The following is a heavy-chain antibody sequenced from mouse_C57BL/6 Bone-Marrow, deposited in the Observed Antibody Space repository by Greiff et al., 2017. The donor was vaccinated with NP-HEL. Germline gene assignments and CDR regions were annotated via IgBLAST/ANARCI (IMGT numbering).Heavy chain of an antibody. CDR3: IVAYGSYWYFDV. J-gene: IGHJ1*03. CDR1: GFNIKDDY. V-gene: IGHV14-4*01. Sequence: EVKLQESGAELVRPGASVKLSCTASGFNIKDDYMHWVKQRPEQGLEWIGWIDPENGDTEYASKFRGKATITADTSSNTAYLQLSSLTSEDTAVYYCIVAYGSYWYFDVWGTGTTVTVSS. CDR2: IDPENGDT. D-gene: IGHD1-1*01.